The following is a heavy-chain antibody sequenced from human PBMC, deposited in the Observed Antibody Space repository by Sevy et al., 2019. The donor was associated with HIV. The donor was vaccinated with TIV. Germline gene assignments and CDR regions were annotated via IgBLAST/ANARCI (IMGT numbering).Heavy chain of an antibody. CDR2: IYYSGST. CDR3: VRGLAVAAHYYYYYYMDV. D-gene: IGHD6-19*01. J-gene: IGHJ6*03. V-gene: IGHV4-59*01. Sequence: SETLSLTCTVSGGSISSYYWSWIRQPPGKGLEWIGYIYYSGSTNYNPSLKSRVTISVDTSKNQFSLKLSSVTAADTAVYYCVRGLAVAAHYYYYYYMDVWGKGTTVTVSS. CDR1: GGSISSYY.